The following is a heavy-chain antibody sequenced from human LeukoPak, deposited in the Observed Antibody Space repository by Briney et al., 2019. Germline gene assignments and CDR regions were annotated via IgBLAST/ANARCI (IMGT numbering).Heavy chain of an antibody. V-gene: IGHV4-59*01. CDR1: GGSISSYY. Sequence: KPSETLSLTCTVYGGSISSYYWSWIRQPPGKGLEWIGYIYYSGSTNYNPSLKSRVTISVDTSKNQFSLKLSSVTAADTAVYYCAAYYDRSGTMGSIDYWGQGTLVTVPS. CDR3: AAYYDRSGTMGSIDY. D-gene: IGHD3-22*01. CDR2: IYYSGST. J-gene: IGHJ4*02.